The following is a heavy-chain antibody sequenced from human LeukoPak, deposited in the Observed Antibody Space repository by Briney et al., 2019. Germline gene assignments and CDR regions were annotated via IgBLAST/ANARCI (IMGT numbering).Heavy chain of an antibody. D-gene: IGHD2-2*01. J-gene: IGHJ3*02. V-gene: IGHV1-69*13. Sequence: ASVKVSCKASGGTFSSYAISWVRQAPGQGLEWMGGIIPIFGTANYAQKFQGRVTITADESMSTAYMELSSLRSENTAVYYCADCSSTSCPGWGAFDIWGQGTMVTVSS. CDR2: IIPIFGTA. CDR1: GGTFSSYA. CDR3: ADCSSTSCPGWGAFDI.